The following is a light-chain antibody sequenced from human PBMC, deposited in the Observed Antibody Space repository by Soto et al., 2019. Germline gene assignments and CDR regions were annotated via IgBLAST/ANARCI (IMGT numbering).Light chain of an antibody. V-gene: IGKV1-39*01. CDR3: QQSYSAPYT. Sequence: DIQRTQSPSSLSASVGDRVTITCRARQSIYSSLNWYHQKPGKAPKLLIYAASNLQSGVPSRFSGSGSGTDFTLSISSLQPEDFATYYCQQSYSAPYTFGQGTKLEI. J-gene: IGKJ2*01. CDR1: QSIYSS. CDR2: AAS.